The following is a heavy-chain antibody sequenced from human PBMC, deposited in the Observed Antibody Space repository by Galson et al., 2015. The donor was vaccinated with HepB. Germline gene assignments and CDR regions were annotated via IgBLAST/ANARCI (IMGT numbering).Heavy chain of an antibody. Sequence: CAISGDSVSSNSAAWNWIRQSPSRGLEWLGRTYYRSKWYNEHAVSVRSRISINPDTPKNQFSLQLKSVTPEDTAVYYCAASEVPGTDAFDIWGQGTMVTVSS. CDR2: TYYRSKWYN. CDR3: AASEVPGTDAFDI. J-gene: IGHJ3*02. CDR1: GDSVSSNSAA. V-gene: IGHV6-1*01. D-gene: IGHD1-1*01.